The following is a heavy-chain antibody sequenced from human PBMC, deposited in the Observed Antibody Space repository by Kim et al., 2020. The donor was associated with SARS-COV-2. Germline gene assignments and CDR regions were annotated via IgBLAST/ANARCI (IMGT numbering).Heavy chain of an antibody. CDR3: ARVGRYCSGGSCYSGSIDY. J-gene: IGHJ4*02. V-gene: IGHV4-59*01. CDR2: IYYSGST. CDR1: GGSISSYY. D-gene: IGHD2-15*01. Sequence: SETLSLTCTVSGGSISSYYWSWIRQPPGKGLEWIGYIYYSGSTNYNPSLKSRVTISVDTSKNQFSLKLSSVTAADTAVYYCARVGRYCSGGSCYSGSIDYWGQGTLVTVSS.